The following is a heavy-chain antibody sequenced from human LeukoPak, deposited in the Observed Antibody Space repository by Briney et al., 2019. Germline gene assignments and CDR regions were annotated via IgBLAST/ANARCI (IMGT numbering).Heavy chain of an antibody. CDR3: ARQADTAMLIWSFTDY. CDR1: GFTFDDYG. CDR2: ISSSSSYI. J-gene: IGHJ4*02. V-gene: IGHV3-21*01. Sequence: GGSLRLSCAASGFTFDDYGMSWVRQAPGKGLEWVSSISSSSSYIYYADSVKGRFTISRDNAKNSLYLQMNSLRAEDTALYYCARQADTAMLIWSFTDYWGQGTLVTVSS. D-gene: IGHD5-18*01.